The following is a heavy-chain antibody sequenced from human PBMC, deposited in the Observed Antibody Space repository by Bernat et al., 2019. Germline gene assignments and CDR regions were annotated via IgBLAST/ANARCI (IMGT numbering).Heavy chain of an antibody. D-gene: IGHD3-16*01. V-gene: IGHV3-30*02. J-gene: IGHJ4*02. CDR2: IRYDGSNK. CDR1: GFTFSSYG. CDR3: AKDLGSEVMNFDY. Sequence: QVQLVESGGGVVQPGGSLRLSCAASGFTFSSYGMHWVRQAPGKGLEWVAFIRYDGSNKYYADSVKGRFTISRGNSKNTLYLQMNSLRAEDTAVYYCAKDLGSEVMNFDYWGQGTLVTVSS.